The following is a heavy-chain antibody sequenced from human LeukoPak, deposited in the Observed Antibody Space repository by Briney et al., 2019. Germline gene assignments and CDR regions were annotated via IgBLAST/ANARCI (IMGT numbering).Heavy chain of an antibody. Sequence: PSQTLSLTCTVSGGSISSGGYYWSWIRQHPGQGLEWIGYIYYSGSTYYNPSLKSRVTISVDTSKNQFSLKLSSVTAADTAVYYCARYSYGYNAFDIWGQGTMVTVSS. V-gene: IGHV4-31*03. J-gene: IGHJ3*02. CDR2: IYYSGST. CDR1: GGSISSGGYY. D-gene: IGHD5-18*01. CDR3: ARYSYGYNAFDI.